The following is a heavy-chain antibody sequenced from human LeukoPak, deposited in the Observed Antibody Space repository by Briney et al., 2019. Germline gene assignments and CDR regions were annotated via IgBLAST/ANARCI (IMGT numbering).Heavy chain of an antibody. CDR2: ISGSGGST. J-gene: IGHJ4*02. V-gene: IGHV3-23*01. CDR3: AKDVGIQLWLWDY. D-gene: IGHD5-18*01. Sequence: GALRLSCAASGFTFSSYAMSWVRQAPGKGMEWVSAISGSGGSTYYADSVKGRFTISRDNSKNTLYLQMNSLRAEDTAVYYCAKDVGIQLWLWDYWGQGTLVTVSS. CDR1: GFTFSSYA.